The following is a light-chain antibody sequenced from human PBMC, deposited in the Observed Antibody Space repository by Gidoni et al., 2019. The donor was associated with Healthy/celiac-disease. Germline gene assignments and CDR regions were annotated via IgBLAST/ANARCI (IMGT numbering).Light chain of an antibody. CDR3: QQYYSSPPLT. J-gene: IGKJ4*01. Sequence: DSVMTQSQDSLTVSLRERATINCKSSHSVLYSTNNKNYLAWYQQKPGQPPKLLIYCASTRESGVPARFSGSGSGTDFTLTISSLQAEDVAVYYCQQYYSSPPLTFXGXTQVEIK. CDR1: HSVLYSTNNKNY. V-gene: IGKV4-1*01. CDR2: CAS.